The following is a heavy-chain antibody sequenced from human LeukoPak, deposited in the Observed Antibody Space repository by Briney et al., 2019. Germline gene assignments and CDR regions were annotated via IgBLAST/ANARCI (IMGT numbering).Heavy chain of an antibody. Sequence: PGGSLRLSCAASGFIFTSHWMNWVRQAPGKGLEWVASIKEDGREKSYMDSVKGRFTISRDNAKNSLYLQMNSLRAEDTAVYYCATYSSLNAREFQYWGQGTLVTVSS. J-gene: IGHJ1*01. CDR2: IKEDGREK. CDR3: ATYSSLNAREFQY. CDR1: GFIFTSHW. V-gene: IGHV3-7*01. D-gene: IGHD3-22*01.